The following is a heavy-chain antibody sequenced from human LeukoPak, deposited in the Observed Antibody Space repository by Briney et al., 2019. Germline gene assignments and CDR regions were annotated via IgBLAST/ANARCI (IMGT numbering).Heavy chain of an antibody. CDR1: GYSLSEIS. D-gene: IGHD4-17*01. V-gene: IGHV1-24*01. CDR3: VRGVTVTGHFDP. J-gene: IGHJ5*02. Sequence: ASVKVSCKVSGYSLSEISVHWVRQAPGKGLDWMGGFDPENEEAIYAQHFQGRVTVTEDTSTDTAYMELKNLRSEDTAVYFCVRGVTVTGHFDPWGQGTLVTVSS. CDR2: FDPENEEA.